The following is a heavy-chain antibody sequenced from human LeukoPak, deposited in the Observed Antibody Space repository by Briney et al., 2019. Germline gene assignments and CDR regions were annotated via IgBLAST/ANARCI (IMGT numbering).Heavy chain of an antibody. Sequence: GGSLRLSCAPSVVIVSRNFMSWVRQGPGKGLQWVAIKYTGGTTDYSDSGPGRFHLSRDSSNKSLSLQNNSLRAEDTALYYCARGSGSGWPLDRWGQGALVTVSS. D-gene: IGHD6-19*01. J-gene: IGHJ5*02. CDR1: VVIVSRNF. V-gene: IGHV3-53*01. CDR2: KYTGGTT. CDR3: ARGSGSGWPLDR.